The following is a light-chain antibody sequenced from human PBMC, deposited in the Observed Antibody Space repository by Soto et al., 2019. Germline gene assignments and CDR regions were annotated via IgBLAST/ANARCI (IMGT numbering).Light chain of an antibody. J-gene: IGKJ4*01. CDR3: QKYDSAPLT. V-gene: IGKV1-27*01. CDR2: GAS. Sequence: DIQMTQSPSSLTASIGDRVTISCRASQGFSNSLAWYQQKPGKVPTLLIYGASILQSGVPSRFSGSGSGTAFTLTISCLQPEDVATYFCQKYDSAPLTFGGGTKVEIK. CDR1: QGFSNS.